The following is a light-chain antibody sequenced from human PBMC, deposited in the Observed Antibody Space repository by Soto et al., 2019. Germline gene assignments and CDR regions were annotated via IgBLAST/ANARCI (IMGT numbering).Light chain of an antibody. J-gene: IGKJ2*01. V-gene: IGKV3-20*01. CDR1: HNISSAY. CDR3: QHYGSSMYT. Sequence: EVVLTQSPGTLSLSPGERATLSCRASHNISSAYVAWYQQKPGQAPRLLIYGASTRATGIPDRFSGSGSGTDYTLTVSRLEPEDFAVFYCQHYGSSMYTFGQGTRLDIK. CDR2: GAS.